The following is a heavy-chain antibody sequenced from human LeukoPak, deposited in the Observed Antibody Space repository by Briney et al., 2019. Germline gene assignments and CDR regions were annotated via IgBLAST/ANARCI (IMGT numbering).Heavy chain of an antibody. V-gene: IGHV1-69*05. J-gene: IGHJ4*02. Sequence: SVKVSCKASGGTFSSYAISWVRQAPGQGLEWMGGIIPIFGTANYAQKFQGRVTITTDESTSTAYMELSSLRSEDTAVYYCDDRTSSGYYYWGQGTLVTVSS. CDR1: GGTFSSYA. D-gene: IGHD3-22*01. CDR2: IIPIFGTA. CDR3: DDRTSSGYYY.